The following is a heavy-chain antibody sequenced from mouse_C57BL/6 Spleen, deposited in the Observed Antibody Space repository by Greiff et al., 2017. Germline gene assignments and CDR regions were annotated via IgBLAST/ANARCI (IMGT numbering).Heavy chain of an antibody. CDR2: INPNNGGT. CDR3: AREWDLGDYDAMDY. CDR1: GYTFTDYN. J-gene: IGHJ4*01. V-gene: IGHV1-22*01. D-gene: IGHD4-1*01. Sequence: EVQLQQSGPELVKPGASVKMSCKASGYTFTDYNMHWVKQSHGKSLEWIGYINPNNGGTSYNQKFKGKATLTVNKSSSTAYMELRSLTSEDSAVYYCAREWDLGDYDAMDYWGQGTSVTVSS.